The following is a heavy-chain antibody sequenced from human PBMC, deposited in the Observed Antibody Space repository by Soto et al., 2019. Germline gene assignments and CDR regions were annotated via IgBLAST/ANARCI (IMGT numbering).Heavy chain of an antibody. J-gene: IGHJ5*02. Sequence: PGGSLRLSCAASGFIFRDWFMSWIRQAPGKGLEWISYISKDSGRATRYADSVKGRFTISRDNAKNSLYLQMNSLRVEDTAVYYCARVYDILTSAWLDPWGQGTLVTVS. D-gene: IGHD3-9*01. CDR2: ISKDSGRAT. CDR3: ARVYDILTSAWLDP. V-gene: IGHV3-11*01. CDR1: GFIFRDWF.